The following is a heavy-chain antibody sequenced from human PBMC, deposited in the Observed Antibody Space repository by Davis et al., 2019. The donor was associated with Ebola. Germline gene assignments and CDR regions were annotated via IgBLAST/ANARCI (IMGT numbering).Heavy chain of an antibody. CDR1: GYTFTSYW. CDR3: ARHAAFYWYFDL. V-gene: IGHV5-51*01. D-gene: IGHD3-16*01. Sequence: GESLKISCKGSGYTFTSYWIAWVRQVPGKGLEWMGSIYPGDSETRYSPSLQGQATISVDKSISTAYLRWSSLKASDTAMYYCARHAAFYWYFDLWGRGTLVTVSS. CDR2: IYPGDSET. J-gene: IGHJ2*01.